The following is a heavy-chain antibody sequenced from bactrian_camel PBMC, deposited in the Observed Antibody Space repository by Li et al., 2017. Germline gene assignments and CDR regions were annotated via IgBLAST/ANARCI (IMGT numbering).Heavy chain of an antibody. CDR3: AARGPYCYSKLSERDFTC. Sequence: HVQLVESGGGSVQAGGSLTLSCLASGYTVTAYCMGWVRQAPGKEREGVARIATGSGNTYYADSVKGRFTISQDNAKNTVYLQMNSLKPEDTAMYYCAARGPYCYSKLSERDFTCWGQGTQVTVS. D-gene: IGHD2*01. CDR2: IATGSGNT. CDR1: GYTVTAYC. J-gene: IGHJ6*01. V-gene: IGHV3S1*01.